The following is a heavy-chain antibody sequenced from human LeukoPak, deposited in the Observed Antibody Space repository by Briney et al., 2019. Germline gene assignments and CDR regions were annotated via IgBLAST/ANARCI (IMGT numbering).Heavy chain of an antibody. CDR2: INYSGGN. D-gene: IGHD2-2*02. CDR1: GGSFSQYY. J-gene: IGHJ5*02. V-gene: IGHV4-34*01. CDR3: ARIPGGALNWFDP. Sequence: SETLSLTCAVYGGSFSQYYWSWMRQPPGKGLEWIGEINYSGGNNYNPSLKSRVTISVDTSKNQFSLKLTSVTAADRAVYYCARIPGGALNWFDPWGQGTLVTVSS.